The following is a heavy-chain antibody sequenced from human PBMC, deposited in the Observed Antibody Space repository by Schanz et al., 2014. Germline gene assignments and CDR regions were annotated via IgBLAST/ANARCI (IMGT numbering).Heavy chain of an antibody. D-gene: IGHD3-10*01. J-gene: IGHJ4*02. V-gene: IGHV4-59*01. Sequence: QVHLQESGPGLVKPSETLSLTCTVSGGSISNNYWGWIRQPPGKGLEWIGNIYSSGSTNYNPSLKSRVTISGDTSKNQFSLRLSSVTAADTAVYFCASFVPRGYYFDYSGQGTLVTVSS. CDR1: GGSISNNY. CDR3: ASFVPRGYYFDY. CDR2: IYSSGST.